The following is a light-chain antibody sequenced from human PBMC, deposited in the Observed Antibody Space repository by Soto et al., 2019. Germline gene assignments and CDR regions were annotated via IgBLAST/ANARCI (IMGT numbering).Light chain of an antibody. CDR1: SSNIGAGYD. Sequence: QSVLTQPPSVSGAPGQRVTISCTGSSSNIGAGYDVHWYQQLPGTPPKLLIYGNSNRPSGVPDRFSGSKSGTSASLAITGLQAEDEADYYCQSYHSSLRHVVFGGGTKLTVL. CDR2: GNS. V-gene: IGLV1-40*01. CDR3: QSYHSSLRHVV. J-gene: IGLJ2*01.